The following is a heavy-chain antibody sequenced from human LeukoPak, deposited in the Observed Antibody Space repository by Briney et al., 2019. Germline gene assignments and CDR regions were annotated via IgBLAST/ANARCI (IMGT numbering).Heavy chain of an antibody. CDR1: GFSFNNYA. Sequence: GGSLRLSCAGSGFSFNNYAMSWVRQAPGKGLEWVTAINGSGGSTYYADSVKGRFTISRGNSKNTLYLQMNSLRAEDTAAYYCARDPAQPGPCGGDCHPARDNWGRGSLVTVSS. CDR2: INGSGGST. J-gene: IGHJ4*02. CDR3: ARDPAQPGPCGGDCHPARDN. D-gene: IGHD2-21*02. V-gene: IGHV3-23*01.